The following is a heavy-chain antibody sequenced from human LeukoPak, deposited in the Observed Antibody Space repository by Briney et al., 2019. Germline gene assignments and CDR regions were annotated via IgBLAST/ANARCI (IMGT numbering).Heavy chain of an antibody. CDR2: INPNSGGT. CDR1: GYTFTGYY. J-gene: IGHJ4*02. D-gene: IGHD2-21*02. CDR3: ARSGSAYCGGDCQSTFDY. V-gene: IGHV1-2*02. Sequence: ASVKVSCKASGYTFTGYYMHWGRQAPGQGLEWMGWINPNSGGTNYAQKFQGRVTMTRDTSISTAYMELSRLRSDDTAVYYCARSGSAYCGGDCQSTFDYWGQGTLVTVSS.